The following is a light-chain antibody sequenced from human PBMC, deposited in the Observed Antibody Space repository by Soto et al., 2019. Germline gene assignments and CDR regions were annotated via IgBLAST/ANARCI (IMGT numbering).Light chain of an antibody. J-gene: IGLJ1*01. CDR2: DVS. Sequence: QSVLTQPAPVSGSPGQSITISCTGTSSDVGGYNYVSWYQQHPGKAPKLMIYDVSNRPSGVSNRFSGSKSGNTASLTISGLQAEDVADYYCSSYTSSSTNVLGTGTKVTVL. CDR3: SSYTSSSTNV. CDR1: SSDVGGYNY. V-gene: IGLV2-14*01.